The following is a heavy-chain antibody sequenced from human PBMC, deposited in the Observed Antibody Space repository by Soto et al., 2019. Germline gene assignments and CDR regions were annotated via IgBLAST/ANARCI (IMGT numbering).Heavy chain of an antibody. D-gene: IGHD5-12*01. V-gene: IGHV3-66*01. CDR3: ARGPGPERLAPQPKWLRPDYYYYYMDV. CDR1: GFTVSSNY. J-gene: IGHJ6*03. Sequence: GGSLRLSCTASGFTVSSNYMSWVRQAPGEGLEWVSVIYSGGSTYYADSVKGRFTISRDNSKNTLYLQMNSLRAEDTAVYYCARGPGPERLAPQPKWLRPDYYYYYMDVWGKGTTVTVSS. CDR2: IYSGGST.